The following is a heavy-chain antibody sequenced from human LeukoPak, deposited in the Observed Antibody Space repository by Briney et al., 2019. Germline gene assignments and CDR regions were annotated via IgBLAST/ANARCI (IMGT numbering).Heavy chain of an antibody. J-gene: IGHJ4*02. Sequence: GGSLRLSCVASGFTFSSYAMTWVRQAPGKGLEWVSTISGSGVSTYYADSVKGRFTISRDNSDNTLYLLMDSLRAEDTAIYYCAQSPCSGGSCYSGHFDYWGQGTLVTVSS. CDR1: GFTFSSYA. V-gene: IGHV3-23*01. CDR3: AQSPCSGGSCYSGHFDY. CDR2: ISGSGVST. D-gene: IGHD2-15*01.